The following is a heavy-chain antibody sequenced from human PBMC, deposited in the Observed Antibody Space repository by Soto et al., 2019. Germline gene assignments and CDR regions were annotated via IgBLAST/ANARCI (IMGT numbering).Heavy chain of an antibody. J-gene: IGHJ4*02. CDR1: GFTFSSYA. CDR2: ISGSGGST. V-gene: IGHV3-23*01. CDR3: AKASTYYDILTGYYSTAVDY. D-gene: IGHD3-9*01. Sequence: EVQLLESGGGLVQPGGSLRLSCAASGFTFSSYAMSWVRQAPGKGLEWVSAISGSGGSTYYADSVKGRFTISRDNSKNTLYLQINSLRAEDTAVYYCAKASTYYDILTGYYSTAVDYWGQGTLVTVSS.